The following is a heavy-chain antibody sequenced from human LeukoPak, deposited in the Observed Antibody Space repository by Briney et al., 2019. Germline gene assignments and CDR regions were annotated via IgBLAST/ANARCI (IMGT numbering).Heavy chain of an antibody. CDR1: GGSISSYY. CDR3: ASTRGAAGYYYYYMDV. V-gene: IGHV4-59*08. J-gene: IGHJ6*03. Sequence: SETLSLTCTVSGGSISSYYWSWIRQPPGKGLEWIWYIYYSGSTNYNPSLKSRVTISVDTSKNQFSLKLSSVTAADTAVYYCASTRGAAGYYYYYMDVWGKGTTVTVSS. CDR2: IYYSGST. D-gene: IGHD6-13*01.